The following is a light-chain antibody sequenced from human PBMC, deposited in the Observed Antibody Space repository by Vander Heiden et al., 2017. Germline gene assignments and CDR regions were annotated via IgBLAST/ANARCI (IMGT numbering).Light chain of an antibody. V-gene: IGKV3-20*01. Sequence: EIVLMQSPGTLSLSPGESATLSCRASQSVSSGYLAWYQQKPGQAPRLLISGIYNRATGIPDRFSGSGSGTDFTLTISRLEPEDSAVYYCHQYGYAPETFGQGTKVEIK. CDR1: QSVSSGY. CDR2: GIY. CDR3: HQYGYAPET. J-gene: IGKJ1*01.